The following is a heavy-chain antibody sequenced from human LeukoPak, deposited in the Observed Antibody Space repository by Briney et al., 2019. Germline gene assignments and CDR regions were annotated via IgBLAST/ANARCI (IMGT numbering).Heavy chain of an antibody. CDR2: ISGSGGST. J-gene: IGHJ4*02. D-gene: IGHD7-27*01. Sequence: GGSLRLSCAASGFTFSSYAMSWVRQAPGKGLEWVSAISGSGGSTYYADSVKVRFTISRDNSKNTLYLQMNSLRAEDTAVYYCAKVPQLGSRGYFDYWGQGTLVTVSS. CDR1: GFTFSSYA. V-gene: IGHV3-23*01. CDR3: AKVPQLGSRGYFDY.